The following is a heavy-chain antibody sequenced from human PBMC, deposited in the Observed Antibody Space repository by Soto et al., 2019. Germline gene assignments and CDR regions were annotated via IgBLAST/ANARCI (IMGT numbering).Heavy chain of an antibody. CDR2: ISGSGGST. V-gene: IGHV3-23*01. Sequence: GGSLRLSCAASGVTFSSYAMSWVRQAPGKGLEWVSAISGSGGSTYYADSVKGRFTISRDNSKNTLYLQMNSLRAEDTAVYYCAKGAVTAIPYYYYYYGMDVWGQGTTVTVSS. J-gene: IGHJ6*02. D-gene: IGHD2-21*02. CDR3: AKGAVTAIPYYYYYYGMDV. CDR1: GVTFSSYA.